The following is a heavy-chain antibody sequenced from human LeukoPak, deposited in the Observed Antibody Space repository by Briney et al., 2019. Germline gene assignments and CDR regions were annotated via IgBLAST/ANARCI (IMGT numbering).Heavy chain of an antibody. CDR1: GGSISSSSYY. CDR2: IYYSGST. V-gene: IGHV4-39*01. Sequence: SETLSLTCTVSGGSISSSSYYWGWIRQPPGKGLEWIGSIYYSGSTYYNPSLKSRVTISVDTSKNQFSLKLSSVTAADTAVYYCAGPSYSSGWPDYWGQGTLVTVSS. D-gene: IGHD6-19*01. J-gene: IGHJ4*02. CDR3: AGPSYSSGWPDY.